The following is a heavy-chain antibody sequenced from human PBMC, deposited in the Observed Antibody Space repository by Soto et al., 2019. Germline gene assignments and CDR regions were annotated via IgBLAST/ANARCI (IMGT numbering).Heavy chain of an antibody. J-gene: IGHJ6*02. CDR3: AGGYSTMGYYGMDV. CDR2: IYYSGST. D-gene: IGHD5-18*01. V-gene: IGHV4-59*01. CDR1: GGSISSYY. Sequence: SETLSLTCTVSGGSISSYYWSWIRQPPGKGLEWVGYIYYSGSTNYNPSLKSRVTISVDTSKNQFSLKLSSVTAADTAVYYCAGGYSTMGYYGMDVWGQGTTVTVSS.